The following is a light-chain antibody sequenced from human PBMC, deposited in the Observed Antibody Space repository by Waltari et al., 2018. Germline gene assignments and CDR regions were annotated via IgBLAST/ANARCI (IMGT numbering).Light chain of an antibody. Sequence: QSVLTQPPSASGTPGPRVTISCSGSNSTIGSDNVYWYHHLPGAAPKLRIYKNKQRPSGIPDRFSGSKSGTSASLAISGLRSEDDGDYYCVGWDASLSGYVFGTGTKVTVL. CDR3: VGWDASLSGYV. V-gene: IGLV1-47*01. CDR1: NSTIGSDN. J-gene: IGLJ1*01. CDR2: KNK.